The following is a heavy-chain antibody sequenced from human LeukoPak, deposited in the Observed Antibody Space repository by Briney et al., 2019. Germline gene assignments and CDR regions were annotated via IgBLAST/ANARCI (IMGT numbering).Heavy chain of an antibody. CDR3: ARDGYSYGYFDY. CDR2: IYSGGST. D-gene: IGHD5-18*01. V-gene: IGHV3-66*02. J-gene: IGHJ4*02. CDR1: GFTVSSNY. Sequence: GGSLRLSCAASGFTVSSNYMSWVRQAPGRGLEWVSVIYSGGSTYYADSVKGRFTISRDNSKNTLYLQMNSLRAEDTAVYYCARDGYSYGYFDYWGQGTLVTVSS.